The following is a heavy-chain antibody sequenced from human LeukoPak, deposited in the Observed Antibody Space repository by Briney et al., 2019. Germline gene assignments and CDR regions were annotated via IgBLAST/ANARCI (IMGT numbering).Heavy chain of an antibody. CDR2: ISYDRTNK. D-gene: IGHD3-10*01. CDR3: AKDRIVLLWFGEFDY. J-gene: IGHJ4*02. Sequence: ISYDRTNKYYADSVKRRFTISRDNSKNTLYLQMNSLRAEDTAVYYCAKDRIVLLWFGEFDYWGQGTLVTVSS. V-gene: IGHV3-30*18.